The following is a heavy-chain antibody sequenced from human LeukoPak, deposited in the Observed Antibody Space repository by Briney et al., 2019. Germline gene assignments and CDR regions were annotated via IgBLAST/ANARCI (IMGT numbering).Heavy chain of an antibody. CDR2: INPNSGGT. V-gene: IGHV1-2*02. CDR1: GYTFTGYY. Sequence: PGASVKVSCKASGYTFTGYYMHWVRQAPGQGFEWMGWINPNSGGTNYAQKFQGRVTMTRDTSTSTAYMELRSLRSDDTAVYYCARGDTAMAPGYMDVWGKGTTVTVSS. CDR3: ARGDTAMAPGYMDV. J-gene: IGHJ6*03. D-gene: IGHD5-18*01.